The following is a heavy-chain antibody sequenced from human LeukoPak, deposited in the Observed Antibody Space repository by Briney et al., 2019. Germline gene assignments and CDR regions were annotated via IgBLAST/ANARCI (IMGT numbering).Heavy chain of an antibody. CDR3: ARDRSQVHYYDSSGHYFDI. J-gene: IGHJ3*02. D-gene: IGHD3-22*01. V-gene: IGHV1-46*01. CDR2: INPSGGST. Sequence: ASVKVSCKASGYTFTSYYMHWVRQAPGQGLEWMGIINPSGGSTSYAQKFQGRVTMTRDMSTSTVYMELSSLRSEDTAVYYCARDRSQVHYYDSSGHYFDIWGQGTMVTVSS. CDR1: GYTFTSYY.